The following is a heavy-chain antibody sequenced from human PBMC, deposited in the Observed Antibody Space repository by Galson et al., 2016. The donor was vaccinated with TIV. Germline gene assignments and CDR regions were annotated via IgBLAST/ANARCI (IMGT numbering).Heavy chain of an antibody. V-gene: IGHV4-34*01. CDR3: AKVGARGYGDYPYYLAY. Sequence: ETLSLTCAVSGGSFSGHFGAWIRQSPEKGLEWLGEVHDAGSTNYNPSLKSRLTMSADTANNQFPLRLTSVTAADTAVYFCAKVGARGYGDYPYYLAYWGQGTLVTVSS. J-gene: IGHJ4*02. CDR2: VHDAGST. CDR1: GGSFSGHF. D-gene: IGHD4-17*01.